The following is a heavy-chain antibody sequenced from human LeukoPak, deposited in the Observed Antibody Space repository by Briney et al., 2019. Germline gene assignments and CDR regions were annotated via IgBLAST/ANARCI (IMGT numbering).Heavy chain of an antibody. D-gene: IGHD3-22*01. CDR1: GFTFDDYA. V-gene: IGHV3-43*02. CDR3: AKETPDSSGYSFDS. Sequence: GSLTLSCAASGFTFDDYAMHWVRRAPGPALEWVSLVSGDGGSTYYADSVKGRFTISRDNSKTSLHLQMTSLRTEDTALYYCAKETPDSSGYSFDSWGQGTLVTVSS. J-gene: IGHJ4*02. CDR2: VSGDGGST.